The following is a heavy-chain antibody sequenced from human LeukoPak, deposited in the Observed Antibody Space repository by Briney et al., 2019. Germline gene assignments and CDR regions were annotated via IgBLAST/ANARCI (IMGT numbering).Heavy chain of an antibody. V-gene: IGHV4-59*12. Sequence: SETLSLTCTVSGGSISSYYWNWIRQPPGKGLEWIGYIYYSGTTNYNPSLKSRVSMSVDTSKNQFSLKLSSVTAADTAVYYCARERITMVRGAIKKDTEYYNYYYMDVWGKGTTVTISS. D-gene: IGHD3-10*01. CDR3: ARERITMVRGAIKKDTEYYNYYYMDV. CDR1: GGSISSYY. J-gene: IGHJ6*03. CDR2: IYYSGTT.